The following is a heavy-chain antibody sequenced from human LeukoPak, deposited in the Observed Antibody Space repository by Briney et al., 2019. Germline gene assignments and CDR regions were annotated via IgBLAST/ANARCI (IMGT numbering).Heavy chain of an antibody. CDR1: GFTFSSYA. J-gene: IGHJ6*02. CDR3: ARDDRRTYYYYYYGMDV. D-gene: IGHD1-1*01. V-gene: IGHV3-30-3*01. CDR2: ISYDGSNK. Sequence: GGSLRLSCAASGFTFSSYAMHWVRQAPGKGLEWVAVISYDGSNKYYADSVKGRFTISRDNSKNTLYLQMNSLRAEDTAVYYCARDDRRTYYYYYYGMDVWGQGTTVTVSS.